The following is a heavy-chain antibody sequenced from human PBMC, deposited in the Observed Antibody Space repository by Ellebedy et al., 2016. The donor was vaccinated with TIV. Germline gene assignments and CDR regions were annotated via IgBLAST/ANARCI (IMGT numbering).Heavy chain of an antibody. CDR1: GGSFSSYY. V-gene: IGHV4-4*07. CDR3: ARLRQSRDRSHWYLDL. D-gene: IGHD1-14*01. CDR2: IFMSGST. Sequence: SETLSLXXTVSGGSFSSYYWSWIRQSAGKGLEWIGRIFMSGSTTYNPSLKNRVTMSVDASTTQVSLNLSSVTAADTAVYFCARLRQSRDRSHWYLDLWGRGTLVTVSS. J-gene: IGHJ2*01.